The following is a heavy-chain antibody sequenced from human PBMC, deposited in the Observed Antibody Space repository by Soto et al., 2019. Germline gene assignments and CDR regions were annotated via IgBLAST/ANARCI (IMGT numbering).Heavy chain of an antibody. J-gene: IGHJ6*03. D-gene: IGHD5-12*01. V-gene: IGHV3-11*01. CDR1: GFTFSDYY. Sequence: PGGSLRLSCAASGFTFSDYYMSWIRQAPGKGLEWVSYISSSGSTIYYADSVKGRFTISRDNAKNSLYLQMNSLRAEDTAVYYCARMGPTDDIVATIFYYMDVWGKGTTVTVSS. CDR3: ARMGPTDDIVATIFYYMDV. CDR2: ISSSGSTI.